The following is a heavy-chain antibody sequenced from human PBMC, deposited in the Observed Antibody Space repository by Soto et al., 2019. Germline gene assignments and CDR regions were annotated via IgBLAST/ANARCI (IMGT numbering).Heavy chain of an antibody. V-gene: IGHV3-23*04. CDR2: ISASAITT. CDR3: AKPPGFNNVVPAYFDY. Sequence: EVQLVDSGGGLVQPGASLRLSCAGSGFTFSAYAMSWVRQAPGKGLEWVSSISASAITTYNTDSVRGRFTISRDNSRNTVHLQMNSLRAEDTAVYFCAKPPGFNNVVPAYFDYWGGGTRVSVSS. D-gene: IGHD2-15*01. CDR1: GFTFSAYA. J-gene: IGHJ4*02.